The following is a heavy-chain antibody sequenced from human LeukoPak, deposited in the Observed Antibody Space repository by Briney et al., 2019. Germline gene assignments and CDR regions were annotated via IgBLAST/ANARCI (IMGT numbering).Heavy chain of an antibody. J-gene: IGHJ4*02. CDR3: ARGPTVLRFLEWLLKPLDY. D-gene: IGHD3-3*01. V-gene: IGHV1-69*13. Sequence: ASVKVCCKASGGTFSSYAISWVRQAPGQGLEWMGGIIPIFGTANYAQKFQGRVTITADESTSTAYMELSSLRSEDTAVYYCARGPTVLRFLEWLLKPLDYWGQGTLVTVSS. CDR1: GGTFSSYA. CDR2: IIPIFGTA.